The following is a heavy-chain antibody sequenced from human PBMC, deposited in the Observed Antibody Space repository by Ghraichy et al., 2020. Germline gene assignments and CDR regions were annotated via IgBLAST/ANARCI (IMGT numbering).Heavy chain of an antibody. V-gene: IGHV3-21*01. CDR2: ISSSSSYI. CDR1: GFTFSSYS. J-gene: IGHJ4*02. Sequence: GESLNISCAASGFTFSSYSMNWVRQAPGKGLEWVSSISSSSSYIYYADSVKGRFTISRDNAKNSLYLQMNSLRAEDTAVYYCARGRGSTVTTGLVDYWGQGTLVTVSS. D-gene: IGHD4-17*01. CDR3: ARGRGSTVTTGLVDY.